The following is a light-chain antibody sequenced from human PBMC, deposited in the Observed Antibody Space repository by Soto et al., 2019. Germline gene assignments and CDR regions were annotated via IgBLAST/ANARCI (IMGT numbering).Light chain of an antibody. CDR3: SSKTSDSALVV. Sequence: QPVLTQPASVSGSPGQSITISCTGTSSDVGGYNYVSWYQQYPGKAPKLMIFDVSNRPSGISNRFSGSKSGNTASLTISGLQAEDEADYYCSSKTSDSALVVFGGGTKVTVL. CDR1: SSDVGGYNY. J-gene: IGLJ2*01. V-gene: IGLV2-14*01. CDR2: DVS.